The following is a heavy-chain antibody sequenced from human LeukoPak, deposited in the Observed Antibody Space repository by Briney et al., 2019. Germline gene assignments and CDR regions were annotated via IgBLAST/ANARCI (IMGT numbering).Heavy chain of an antibody. CDR1: RGTFSSDA. CDR3: ARGYSRSTQGGFDY. J-gene: IGHJ4*02. D-gene: IGHD6-6*01. Sequence: ASVKVSCRASRGTFSSDAISWVRQAPGQGLELMGGIIPIFGTANYSKKFQGRVTITTAESTSTAYMELSSLRSEDTAVYYCARGYSRSTQGGFDYWGQGTLVTVSS. CDR2: IIPIFGTA. V-gene: IGHV1-69*05.